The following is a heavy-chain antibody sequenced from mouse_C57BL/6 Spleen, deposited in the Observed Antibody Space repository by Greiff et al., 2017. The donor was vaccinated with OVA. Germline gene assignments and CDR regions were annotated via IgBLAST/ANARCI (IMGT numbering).Heavy chain of an antibody. CDR3: GRSVHYYAIDY. CDR2: ISPSNGGT. Sequence: QVQLQQSGTGLVKPGASVKLSCKASGYTFTSYWMHWVQQTPGQGLEWIGNISPSNGGTNYNEKFKSKATLTVDKSSSTAYMQLSRLTSEDSSVYYSGRSVHYYAIDYWGQGTSVTVSS. CDR1: GYTFTSYW. J-gene: IGHJ4*01. V-gene: IGHV1-53*01. D-gene: IGHD1-1*01.